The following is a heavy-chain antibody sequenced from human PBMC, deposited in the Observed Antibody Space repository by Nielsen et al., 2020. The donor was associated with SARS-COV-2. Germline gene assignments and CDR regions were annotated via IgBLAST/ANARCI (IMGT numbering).Heavy chain of an antibody. J-gene: IGHJ6*02. CDR2: IYYSGST. V-gene: IGHV4-59*08. CDR1: GGSISSYY. Sequence: SETLSLTCTVSGGSISSYYWSWIRQPPGKGLEWIGYIYYSGSTNYNPSLKSRVTISVDTSKNQFSLKLSSVTAADTAVYYCARYLGSYQYYYYYYGMDVWGQGTTVTVSS. CDR3: ARYLGSYQYYYYYYGMDV. D-gene: IGHD1-26*01.